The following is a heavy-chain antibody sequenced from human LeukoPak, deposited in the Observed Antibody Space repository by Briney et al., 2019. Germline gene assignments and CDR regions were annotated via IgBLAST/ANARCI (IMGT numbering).Heavy chain of an antibody. Sequence: GASVKVSCKVSGYTLTELSMHWVRQAPGKGLEWMGGFGPGDGETIYAQKFQGRVTMTEDTSTDTAYMELSSLRSEDTAVYYCATEGGITMVRGVIITQKYFQHWGQGTLVTVSS. J-gene: IGHJ1*01. CDR1: GYTLTELS. CDR3: ATEGGITMVRGVIITQKYFQH. CDR2: FGPGDGET. D-gene: IGHD3-10*01. V-gene: IGHV1-24*01.